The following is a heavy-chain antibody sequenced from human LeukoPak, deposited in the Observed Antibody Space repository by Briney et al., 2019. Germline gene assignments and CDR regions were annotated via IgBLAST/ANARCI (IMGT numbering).Heavy chain of an antibody. CDR2: IYYSGST. J-gene: IGHJ4*02. Sequence: PSETLSLTCTVSGGSTFSYYWSWIRQPPGKGLEWMGYIYYSGSTNYNPSLKSRVTISVDTSKNQFSLRVSSVTAADTAVYYCARHLNNCGDDCYIFDYWGQGTLVTVSS. CDR1: GGSTFSYY. CDR3: ARHLNNCGDDCYIFDY. D-gene: IGHD2-21*01. V-gene: IGHV4-59*08.